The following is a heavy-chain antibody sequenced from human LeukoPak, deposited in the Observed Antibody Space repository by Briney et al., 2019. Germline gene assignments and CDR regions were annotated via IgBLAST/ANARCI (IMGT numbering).Heavy chain of an antibody. D-gene: IGHD6-19*01. Sequence: ASVKVSCKASGYTFNSYGISWVRQAPGQGLEWMGWINPNSGGTNYAQKFQGRVTMTRDTSTSTGYMELSRLRSDDTAVYYCATLVIAVAGGFGDYWGQGTLVTVSS. V-gene: IGHV1-2*02. CDR3: ATLVIAVAGGFGDY. CDR2: INPNSGGT. CDR1: GYTFNSYG. J-gene: IGHJ4*02.